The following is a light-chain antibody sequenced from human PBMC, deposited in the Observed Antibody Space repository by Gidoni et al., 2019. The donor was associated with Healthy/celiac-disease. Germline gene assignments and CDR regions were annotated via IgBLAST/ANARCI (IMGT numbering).Light chain of an antibody. V-gene: IGLV1-44*01. CDR1: SSNIGSNT. J-gene: IGLJ1*01. CDR2: SNN. CDR3: AAWDDSLNGQV. Sequence: QSVLTQPPSASGPPGQRVTISCSGSSSNIGSNTVNWSQQLPGTAPKLLIYSNNQRPSGVPGRFSGSKSGTSASLAISGLQSEDEADYYCAAWDDSLNGQVFGTGTKVTVL.